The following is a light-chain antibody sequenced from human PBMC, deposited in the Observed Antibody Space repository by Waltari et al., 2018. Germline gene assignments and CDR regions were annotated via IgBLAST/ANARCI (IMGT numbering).Light chain of an antibody. Sequence: QSVLTQPPSASGTPGQRVTISCSGSYSNVGANVVNWYQHLPGTATKLLIYRNVRRPTGVPDRFSASKSGTSASLAISGLRPEDEADYYCASWDDSLNGRWVFGGGTKLTVL. V-gene: IGLV1-44*01. J-gene: IGLJ2*01. CDR2: RNV. CDR1: YSNVGANV. CDR3: ASWDDSLNGRWV.